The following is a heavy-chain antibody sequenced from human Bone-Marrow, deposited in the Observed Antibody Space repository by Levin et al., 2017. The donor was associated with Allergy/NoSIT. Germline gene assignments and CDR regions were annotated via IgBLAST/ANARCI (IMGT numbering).Heavy chain of an antibody. J-gene: IGHJ4*02. CDR3: AREHARAFSRFDSATWSPYYFDY. V-gene: IGHV3-7*01. Sequence: PGGSLRLSCAASGFTFSDYSMSWVRQAPGKGLEWVANINRGGSDTYYVRSVKGRFTVSRDNIRNSLYLQMNSLGVEDTAVYFCAREHARAFSRFDSATWSPYYFDYWGQGSLVTVSS. D-gene: IGHD3-10*01. CDR1: GFTFSDYS. CDR2: INRGGSDT.